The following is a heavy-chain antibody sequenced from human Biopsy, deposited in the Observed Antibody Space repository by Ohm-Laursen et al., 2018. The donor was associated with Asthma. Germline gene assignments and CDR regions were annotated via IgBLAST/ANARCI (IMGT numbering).Heavy chain of an antibody. D-gene: IGHD2-2*01. Sequence: ASVKVSCKSLGGTFNTYVIGWVRPAPGQGLEWMGGINSVFGTTTYPQKFQDRVTITADDSTSTVYMELSSLRPEDTAVYYCARKAGSCISRTCYSLDFWGQGTLVTVSS. CDR1: GGTFNTYV. V-gene: IGHV1-69*13. J-gene: IGHJ4*02. CDR3: ARKAGSCISRTCYSLDF. CDR2: INSVFGTT.